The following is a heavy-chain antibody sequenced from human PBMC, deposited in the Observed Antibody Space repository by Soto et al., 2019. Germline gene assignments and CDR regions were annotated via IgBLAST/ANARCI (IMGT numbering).Heavy chain of an antibody. Sequence: RASVKVSCKASVYTFTGYYLHWVRQAPGQGLEWMGYINPDSGRTRYAQKFQGTVTMTRDTSITTAYLELSSLKYDDSAIFYCALSFSQTNIDVWGQGTTVTVSS. CDR3: ALSFSQTNIDV. CDR1: VYTFTGYY. CDR2: INPDSGRT. J-gene: IGHJ6*01. V-gene: IGHV1-2*02.